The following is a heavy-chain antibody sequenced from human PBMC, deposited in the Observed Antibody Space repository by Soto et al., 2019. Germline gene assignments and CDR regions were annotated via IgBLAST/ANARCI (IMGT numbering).Heavy chain of an antibody. CDR1: GFTFSSYW. CDR2: IKQDRSEK. CDR3: ARFYYDSSGYLPSPYYYYYGMDV. V-gene: IGHV3-7*04. D-gene: IGHD3-22*01. Sequence: SGGSLRLSCAASGFTFSSYWMSWVRQAPGKGLEWVANIKQDRSEKYYVDSVKGRFTISRDNAKNSLYLQMNSLRAEDTAVYYCARFYYDSSGYLPSPYYYYYGMDVWGQGTTVTVSS. J-gene: IGHJ6*02.